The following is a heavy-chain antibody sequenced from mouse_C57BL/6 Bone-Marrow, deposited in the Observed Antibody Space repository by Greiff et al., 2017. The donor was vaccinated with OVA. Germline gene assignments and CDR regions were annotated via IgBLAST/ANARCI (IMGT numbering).Heavy chain of an antibody. CDR2: IYPGSGNT. J-gene: IGHJ2*01. V-gene: IGHV1-66*01. Sequence: QVQLQQSGPELVKPGASVKISCKASGYSFTSYYIHWVKQRPGQGLEWIGWIYPGSGNTKYNEKFKGKATLTADTSSSTAYMQLSSLTSEDSAVYYCATYCYGKGFDYWGQGTTLTVSS. CDR3: ATYCYGKGFDY. D-gene: IGHD1-1*01. CDR1: GYSFTSYY.